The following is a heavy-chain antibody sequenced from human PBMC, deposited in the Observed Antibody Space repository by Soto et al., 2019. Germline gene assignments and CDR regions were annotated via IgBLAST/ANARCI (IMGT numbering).Heavy chain of an antibody. V-gene: IGHV3-74*01. Sequence: EVQLVESGGGVVQHGGSLRLSCAASGFTFRTYWMHWVRQVPGTGLVWVSRIDSDGSSTYYADSVKGRFTISRDNAKNTVYPQMNSLRTEDTAVYYCASTVAAAATHLYFYGLDAWCQGTTVTVSS. CDR2: IDSDGSST. CDR3: ASTVAAAATHLYFYGLDA. J-gene: IGHJ6*01. D-gene: IGHD2-15*01. CDR1: GFTFRTYW.